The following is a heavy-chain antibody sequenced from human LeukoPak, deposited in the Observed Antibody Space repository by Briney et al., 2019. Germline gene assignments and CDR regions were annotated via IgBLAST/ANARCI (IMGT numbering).Heavy chain of an antibody. CDR3: ARDRRGSSWSLGMFDP. Sequence: SETLSLTCTVSGGSISSSSYSWGWIRQPPGTGLEWIGSIYYSGSTYYNPSLKSRVTISLDTSKNQFSLKLSSVTAADTAVYYCARDRRGSSWSLGMFDPWGQGTLVTVSS. D-gene: IGHD6-13*01. CDR1: GGSISSSSYS. J-gene: IGHJ5*02. CDR2: IYYSGST. V-gene: IGHV4-39*07.